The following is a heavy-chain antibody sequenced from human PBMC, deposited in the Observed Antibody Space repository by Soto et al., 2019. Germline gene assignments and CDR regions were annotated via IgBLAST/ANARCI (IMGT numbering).Heavy chain of an antibody. D-gene: IGHD3-3*01. CDR3: ARDRLAGVVKYGMDV. CDR1: GYTFTSYY. CDR2: INPSGGST. V-gene: IGHV1-46*01. J-gene: IGHJ6*02. Sequence: PSVKVSCKASGYTFTSYYMHWVRQAPGQGLEWMGIINPSGGSTSYAQKFQGRVTMTRDTSTSTVYMELSSLRSEDTAVYYCARDRLAGVVKYGMDVWGQGTTVTVSS.